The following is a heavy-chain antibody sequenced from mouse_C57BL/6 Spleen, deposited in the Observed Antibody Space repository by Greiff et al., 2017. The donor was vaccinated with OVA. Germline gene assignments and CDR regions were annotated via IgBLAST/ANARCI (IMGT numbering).Heavy chain of an antibody. CDR1: GFTFTDYY. Sequence: EVQLVESGGGLVQPGGSLSLSCAASGFTFTDYYMSWVRQPPGKALEWLGFIRNKANGYTTEYSASVKGRFTISRDNSQSILYLQMNALRAEDSATYYCASRNWDVDAMDYWGQGTSVTVSS. CDR3: ASRNWDVDAMDY. J-gene: IGHJ4*01. D-gene: IGHD4-1*01. CDR2: IRNKANGYTT. V-gene: IGHV7-3*01.